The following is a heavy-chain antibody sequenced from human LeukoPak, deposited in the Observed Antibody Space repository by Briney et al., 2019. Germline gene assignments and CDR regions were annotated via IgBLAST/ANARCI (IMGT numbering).Heavy chain of an antibody. CDR2: IFCSGST. CDR3: ARRGYIYGFFDY. Sequence: SETLSLTCTVSGSSISSTTYYWTWIRQHPGKGLEWIGYIFCSGSTDYNSSLKSRATISVDTSKNQFSLKLSSVTAADTAVYYCARRGYIYGFFDYWGQGTLVTVSS. D-gene: IGHD5-18*01. V-gene: IGHV4-31*03. CDR1: GSSISSTTYY. J-gene: IGHJ4*02.